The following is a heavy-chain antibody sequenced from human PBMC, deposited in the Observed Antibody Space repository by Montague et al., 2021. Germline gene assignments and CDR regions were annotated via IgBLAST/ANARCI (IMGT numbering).Heavy chain of an antibody. CDR3: ARRPLFDLLTGKFHGAFDI. J-gene: IGHJ3*02. CDR2: IYPGGSET. V-gene: IGHV5-51*01. Sequence: QSGAEVKKPGESLKISCKGSGYNFISYWIGWVRQVPGKGLEWMGTIYPGGSETKYSPSFQGQVIMSVDKSMNTAYLQWNTLKASDTAMYYCARRPLFDLLTGKFHGAFDIWGQGALVTVSP. CDR1: GYNFISYW. D-gene: IGHD3-9*01.